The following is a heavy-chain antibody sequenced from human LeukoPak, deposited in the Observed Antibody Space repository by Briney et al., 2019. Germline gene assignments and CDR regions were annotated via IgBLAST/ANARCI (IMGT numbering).Heavy chain of an antibody. CDR2: INSDGSST. Sequence: GGSLRLSCAASGFTFSSYWMHWVRQAPGKGLVWVSRINSDGSSTSYADSVKGRFTISRDDAKNTLYLQMNSLRAEDTAVYYCARGGSGWYVGGSFDYWGQGTLVTVSS. CDR1: GFTFSSYW. J-gene: IGHJ4*02. CDR3: ARGGSGWYVGGSFDY. V-gene: IGHV3-74*01. D-gene: IGHD6-19*01.